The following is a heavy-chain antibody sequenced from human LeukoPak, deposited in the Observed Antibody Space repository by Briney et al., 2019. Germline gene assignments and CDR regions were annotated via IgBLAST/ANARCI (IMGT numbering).Heavy chain of an antibody. J-gene: IGHJ4*02. CDR1: GGSFSGYY. Sequence: SETLSLTCAVYGGSFSGYYWSWIRQPPGKGLDWIGEINHSGSTNYNPSLNSRVTISVDTSKNQFSLKLSSVTAADTAVYYCATTPYGSGSYYLTEYFDYWGQGTLVTVSS. V-gene: IGHV4-34*01. D-gene: IGHD3-10*01. CDR3: ATTPYGSGSYYLTEYFDY. CDR2: INHSGST.